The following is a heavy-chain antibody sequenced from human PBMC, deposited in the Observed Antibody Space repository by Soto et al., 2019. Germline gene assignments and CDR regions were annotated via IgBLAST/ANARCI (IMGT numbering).Heavy chain of an antibody. D-gene: IGHD5-18*01. CDR2: IYYSGST. Sequence: SETLSLTCTVSGGSISSGGYYWSWIRQHPGKGLEWIGYIYYSGSTYYNPSLKSRVTVSVDTSKNQFSLKLSSVTAADTAVYYCARSADTAMVNYYYYYGMDVWGQGTTVTVSS. V-gene: IGHV4-31*03. CDR1: GGSISSGGYY. J-gene: IGHJ6*02. CDR3: ARSADTAMVNYYYYYGMDV.